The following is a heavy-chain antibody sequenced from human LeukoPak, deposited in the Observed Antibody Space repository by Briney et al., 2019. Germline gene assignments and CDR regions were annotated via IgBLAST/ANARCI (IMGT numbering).Heavy chain of an antibody. Sequence: GGTLRLSCAASGFTFSSYGMSWVRQAPGKGLEWVSAISGSGGSTYYADSVKGRFTISRDNSRNTLDIEMNSLRPEDTAVYYCAKTSQYSSGWFDYWGQGTLVTVSS. CDR3: AKTSQYSSGWFDY. CDR1: GFTFSSYG. CDR2: ISGSGGST. V-gene: IGHV3-23*01. D-gene: IGHD6-19*01. J-gene: IGHJ4*02.